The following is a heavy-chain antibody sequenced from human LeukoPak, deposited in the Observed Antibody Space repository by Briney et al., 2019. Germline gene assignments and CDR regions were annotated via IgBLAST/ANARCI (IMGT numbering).Heavy chain of an antibody. CDR2: IKEDGSEK. J-gene: IGHJ4*02. CDR1: GFTFSSNW. CDR3: ARDIRYSGFGPDY. Sequence: GGSRRLSCAASGFTFSSNWMSWVRQAPGKGLEWVANIKEDGSEKYYVDSVKGRFTISRDNAKNSLYLQMNSLRVEDTAVYYCARDIRYSGFGPDYWGQGTLVTVSS. D-gene: IGHD5-12*01. V-gene: IGHV3-7*01.